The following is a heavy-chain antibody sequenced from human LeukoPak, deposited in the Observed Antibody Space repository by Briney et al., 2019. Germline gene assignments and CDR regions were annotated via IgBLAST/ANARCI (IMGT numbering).Heavy chain of an antibody. V-gene: IGHV3-21*01. J-gene: IGHJ4*02. CDR2: ISSSSSYI. CDR1: GFTFSSYS. D-gene: IGHD3-22*01. CDR3: ARAVGTYYYDSSGSRLMGY. Sequence: GGSLRLSCAASGFTFSSYSMNWVRQAPGKGLEWVSSISSSSSYIYYADSVKGRFTISRDNAKDSLYLQMNSLRAEDTAVYYCARAVGTYYYDSSGSRLMGYWGQGTLVTVSS.